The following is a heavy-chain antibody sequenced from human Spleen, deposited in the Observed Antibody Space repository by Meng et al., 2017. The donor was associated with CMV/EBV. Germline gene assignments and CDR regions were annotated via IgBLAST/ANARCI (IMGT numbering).Heavy chain of an antibody. CDR2: ISHSSTYI. CDR3: ARYGYAFDY. J-gene: IGHJ4*02. CDR1: GFTFTRYT. V-gene: IGHV3-21*01. D-gene: IGHD5-18*01. Sequence: LSLTCAASGFTFTRYTMNWVRQAPGKGLEWVSSISHSSTYIYYADSVRGRFTISRDNAKNSLYLQMKSLRAEDTAVYYCARYGYAFDYWGQGTLVTVSS.